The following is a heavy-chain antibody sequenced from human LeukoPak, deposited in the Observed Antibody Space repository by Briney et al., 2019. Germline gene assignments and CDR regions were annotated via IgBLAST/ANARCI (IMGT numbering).Heavy chain of an antibody. CDR2: IIPIFGTA. CDR3: ARGSNYYDSSGYPPFDY. D-gene: IGHD3-22*01. CDR1: GGTFSSYA. J-gene: IGHJ4*02. Sequence: ASVKVSCKASGGTFSSYAISRVRQAPGQGLEWMGGIIPIFGTANYAQKFQGRVTITADESTSTAYMELSSLRSEDTAVYYCARGSNYYDSSGYPPFDYWGQGTLVTVSS. V-gene: IGHV1-69*13.